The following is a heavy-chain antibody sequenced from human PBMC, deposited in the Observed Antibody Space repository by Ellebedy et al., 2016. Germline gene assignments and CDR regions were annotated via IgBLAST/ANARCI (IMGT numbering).Heavy chain of an antibody. Sequence: ASVKVSCKASGYTFTTYAMHWVRQAPGQRLEWMGWINAGNGNTKYSQKIQGRVTITRDTSASTAYMELRSLRSDDTAVYYCARNGYCSGGGCYGALSYYYGMDVWGQGTTVTVSS. D-gene: IGHD2-15*01. V-gene: IGHV1-3*01. CDR2: INAGNGNT. CDR1: GYTFTTYA. CDR3: ARNGYCSGGGCYGALSYYYGMDV. J-gene: IGHJ6*02.